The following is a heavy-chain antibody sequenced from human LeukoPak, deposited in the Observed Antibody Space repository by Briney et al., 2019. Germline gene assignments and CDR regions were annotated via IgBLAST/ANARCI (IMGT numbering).Heavy chain of an antibody. Sequence: SETLSLTCTVSGGSISSGSYYWSWIRQPAGKGLGWIGRIYTSGSTNYNPSLKSRVTISVDTSKNQFSLKLSSVTAADTAVYYCARAGGYDILTGYYKVGWFDPWGQGTLVTVSS. CDR3: ARAGGYDILTGYYKVGWFDP. D-gene: IGHD3-9*01. J-gene: IGHJ5*02. CDR2: IYTSGST. CDR1: GGSISSGSYY. V-gene: IGHV4-61*02.